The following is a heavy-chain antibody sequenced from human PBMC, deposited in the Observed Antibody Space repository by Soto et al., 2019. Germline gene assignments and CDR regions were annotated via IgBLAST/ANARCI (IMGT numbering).Heavy chain of an antibody. CDR2: ITDRGSI. CDR3: ARESHDILTGPPWVWYFDL. D-gene: IGHD3-9*01. Sequence: QVQLQQWGAGPLRPLETLSLTCGVSGGSFSGYYWAWIRQSPGKGLEWIGYITDRGSINYNPSLKSRVSISVDTSKNHYSLNLRAVTAADTAVYYCARESHDILTGPPWVWYFDLWGRGTLVTVSS. CDR1: GGSFSGYY. V-gene: IGHV4-34*01. J-gene: IGHJ2*01.